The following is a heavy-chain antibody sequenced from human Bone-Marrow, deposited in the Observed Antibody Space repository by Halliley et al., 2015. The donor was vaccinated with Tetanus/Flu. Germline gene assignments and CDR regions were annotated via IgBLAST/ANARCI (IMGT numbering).Heavy chain of an antibody. J-gene: IGHJ4*02. CDR1: DGSIDSSGW. D-gene: IGHD2-21*01. CDR3: ARRFRAPY. CDR2: THHTGTT. Sequence: TLSLTCGVSDGSIDSSGWWIWVRQPPGKGLEWIGETHHTGTTNYNSSLQSRVTISLDKSKNQFSLNLNSVTAADTAVYYRARRFRAPYWGQGILVTVSS. V-gene: IGHV4-4*02.